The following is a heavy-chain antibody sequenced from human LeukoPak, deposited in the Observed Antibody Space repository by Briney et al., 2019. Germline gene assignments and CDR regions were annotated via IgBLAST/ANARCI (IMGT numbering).Heavy chain of an antibody. CDR1: GFNFTNAW. J-gene: IGHJ5*02. CDR2: IKRKTDGGTT. V-gene: IGHV3-15*01. Sequence: GGSLRLSCVASGFNFTNAWMSWVRQAPGKGLEWVGRIKRKTDGGTTDYAAPVKGRFTISRDDSKNTLFLQMSSLKTEDTAVYYCTTGAMIVSWGQGTLVTVSS. CDR3: TTGAMIVS. D-gene: IGHD3-22*01.